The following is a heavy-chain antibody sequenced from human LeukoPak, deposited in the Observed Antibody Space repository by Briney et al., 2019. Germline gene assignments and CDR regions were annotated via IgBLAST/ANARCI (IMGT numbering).Heavy chain of an antibody. V-gene: IGHV4-34*01. CDR2: INHSGST. J-gene: IGHJ2*01. CDR1: GGSFSGYY. CDR3: ARGTWYFDL. Sequence: SETLSLTCAVYGGSFSGYYWSWIRQPPGKGLEWIGEINHSGSTNYNPSLKSRVIISVDTSKNQFSLKLSSVTAADTAVYYCARGTWYFDLWGRGTLVTVSS.